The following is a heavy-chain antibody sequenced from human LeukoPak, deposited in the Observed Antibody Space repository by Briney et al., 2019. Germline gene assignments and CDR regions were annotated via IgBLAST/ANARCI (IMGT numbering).Heavy chain of an antibody. CDR1: GYTFTSYD. V-gene: IGHV1-8*01. J-gene: IGHJ6*02. D-gene: IGHD6-19*01. CDR2: MNPNSGNT. CDR3: ARGTKIAVASTKNYYYGMDV. Sequence: GASVKVSCKASGYTFTSYDINWVRRATGQGLEWMGWMNPNSGNTGYAQKFQGRVTMTRNTSISTAYMELSSLRSEDTAVYYCARGTKIAVASTKNYYYGMDVWGQGTTVTVSS.